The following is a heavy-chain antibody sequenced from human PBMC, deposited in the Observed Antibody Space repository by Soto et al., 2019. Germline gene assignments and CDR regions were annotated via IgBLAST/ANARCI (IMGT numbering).Heavy chain of an antibody. D-gene: IGHD2-21*02. Sequence: EVQLLESGGDLVQPGGSLRLSCAASGFTFNNYAMNWVRQAPGKGLEWVSGTSGSGDITSYSDSVKGRFAISRDNSKDTLYLHMNSLRAEDTAVYYCARSYCLTCDCSPVDFYMDVWGKGTTVTVSS. CDR3: ARSYCLTCDCSPVDFYMDV. J-gene: IGHJ6*03. V-gene: IGHV3-23*01. CDR1: GFTFNNYA. CDR2: TSGSGDIT.